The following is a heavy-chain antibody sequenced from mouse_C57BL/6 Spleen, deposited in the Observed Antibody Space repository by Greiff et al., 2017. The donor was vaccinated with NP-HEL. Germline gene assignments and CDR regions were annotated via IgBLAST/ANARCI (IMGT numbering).Heavy chain of an antibody. CDR3: ARGRTGPWFAY. CDR2: ISYDGSN. V-gene: IGHV3-6*01. Sequence: EVQLQQSGPGLVKPSQSLSLTCSVTGYSITSGYYWNWIRQFPGNKLEWMGYISYDGSNNYNPSLKNRISITRDTSKNQFFLKLNSVTTEDTATYYCARGRTGPWFAYWGQGTLVTVSA. J-gene: IGHJ3*01. CDR1: GYSITSGYY. D-gene: IGHD4-1*01.